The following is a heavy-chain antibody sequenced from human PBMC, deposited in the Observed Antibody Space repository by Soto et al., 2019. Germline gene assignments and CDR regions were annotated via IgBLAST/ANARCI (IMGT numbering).Heavy chain of an antibody. V-gene: IGHV3-30-3*01. CDR2: ISYDGSNK. Sequence: GGSLRLSCGASGFTFRRYAMHWVRQTPGKGLEWVAVISYDGSNKHYADSVKGRFSISRDNSKNMLYLQMDSLSTEDTAVYYCVRSMIIVVRLIGLDYWGQGTLVTVSS. D-gene: IGHD3-22*01. CDR3: VRSMIIVVRLIGLDY. CDR1: GFTFRRYA. J-gene: IGHJ4*02.